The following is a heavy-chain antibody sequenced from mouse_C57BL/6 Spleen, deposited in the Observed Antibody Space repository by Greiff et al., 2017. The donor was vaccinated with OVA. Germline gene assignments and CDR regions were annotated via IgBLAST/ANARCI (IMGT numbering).Heavy chain of an antibody. CDR3: AAITTVVAPFDY. Sequence: QVQLQPPWAELVKPGASVKLSCKASGYTFTSYWMHWVKQRPGRGLEWIGRIDPNSGGTKYNEKFKSKATLTVDKPSSTAYMQLSSLTSEDSAVDYCAAITTVVAPFDYWGQGTTLTVSS. CDR2: IDPNSGGT. V-gene: IGHV1-72*01. D-gene: IGHD1-1*01. J-gene: IGHJ2*01. CDR1: GYTFTSYW.